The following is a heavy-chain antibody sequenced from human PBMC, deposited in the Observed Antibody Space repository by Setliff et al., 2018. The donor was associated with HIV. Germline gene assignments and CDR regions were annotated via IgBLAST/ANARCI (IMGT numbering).Heavy chain of an antibody. CDR2: IFYSADNILYSGKT. CDR3: ARAMSSSWYIDGFDI. Sequence: SETLSLTCTVSGGSISSSSYYWGWIRQSPGKGLEWIGHIFYSADNILYSGKTHYNPSLKSRVSISVDASKNQFSLRLNSVTAADAAVYYCARAMSSSWYIDGFDIWGQGTVVTVSS. CDR1: GGSISSSSYY. J-gene: IGHJ3*02. V-gene: IGHV4-61*05. D-gene: IGHD6-13*01.